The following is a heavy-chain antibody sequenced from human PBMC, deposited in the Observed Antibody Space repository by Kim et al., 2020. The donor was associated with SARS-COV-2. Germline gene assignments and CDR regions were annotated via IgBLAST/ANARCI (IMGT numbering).Heavy chain of an antibody. V-gene: IGHV1-3*01. CDR3: AREGHEGGYLT. D-gene: IGHD3-22*01. J-gene: IGHJ3*01. Sequence: ASVKVSCKASGYTFTDYAIHWVRQAPGQKLEWMGWINADNGNTRYSQNLQGRVTITRDTSANSAYMELNSLRSEDTAIYYCAREGHEGGYLTWGQGTLVT. CDR2: INADNGNT. CDR1: GYTFTDYA.